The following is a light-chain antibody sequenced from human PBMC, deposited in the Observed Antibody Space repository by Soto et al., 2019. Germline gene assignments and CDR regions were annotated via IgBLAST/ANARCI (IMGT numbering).Light chain of an antibody. V-gene: IGKV1-6*01. CDR3: LHYYNYPQT. CDR2: AAS. J-gene: IGKJ1*01. CDR1: QDIRDD. Sequence: AIQMTQSPSSLSASVGDRGTMTCRATQDIRDDLSWYQQRPGRAPKLLVFAASRLEGGVPARFSGSYSGRDFTLTISGLQPDDFATYYCLHYYNYPQTFGQGTTVEV.